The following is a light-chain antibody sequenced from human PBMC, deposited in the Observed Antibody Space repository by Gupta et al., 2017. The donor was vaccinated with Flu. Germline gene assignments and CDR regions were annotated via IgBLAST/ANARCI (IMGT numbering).Light chain of an antibody. CDR3: ATWDDSQYTVV. J-gene: IGLJ3*02. CDR2: END. CDR1: SCNIGKNY. Sequence: TVTISCSGGSCNIGKNYLFWYQQLPGTAPQLLIYENDNRPPGSPDNCSGSKSGASTTLGITGLQQGDEAAYYCATWDDSQYTVVFGGGTKLTVL. V-gene: IGLV1-51*02.